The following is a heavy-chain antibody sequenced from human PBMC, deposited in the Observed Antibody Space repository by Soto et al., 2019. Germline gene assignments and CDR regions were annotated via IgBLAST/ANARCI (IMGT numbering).Heavy chain of an antibody. CDR1: GFTFSSYA. CDR3: AKGKAMVRGVISWFDP. Sequence: GGSLRLSCAASGFTFSSYAMSWVRQAPGKGLEWVSAISGSGGSTYYADSVKGRFTISRDNSKNTLYLQMNSLRAEDTAVYYCAKGKAMVRGVISWFDPWGQGTLVTVSS. J-gene: IGHJ5*02. V-gene: IGHV3-23*01. CDR2: ISGSGGST. D-gene: IGHD3-10*01.